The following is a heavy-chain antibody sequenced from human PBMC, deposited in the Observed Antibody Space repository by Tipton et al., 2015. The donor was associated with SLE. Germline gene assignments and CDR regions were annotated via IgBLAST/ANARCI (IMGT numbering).Heavy chain of an antibody. CDR3: ARHEGGTIFGVVIPILGYFQH. CDR1: GGSISSHY. V-gene: IGHV4-59*08. D-gene: IGHD3-3*01. Sequence: LRLSCTVSGGSISSHYWSWIRQPPGKGLEWIGYIYYSGSTNYNPSLKSRVTISVDTSKNQFSLKLSSVTAADTAVYYCARHEGGTIFGVVIPILGYFQHWGQGTLVTVSS. CDR2: IYYSGST. J-gene: IGHJ1*01.